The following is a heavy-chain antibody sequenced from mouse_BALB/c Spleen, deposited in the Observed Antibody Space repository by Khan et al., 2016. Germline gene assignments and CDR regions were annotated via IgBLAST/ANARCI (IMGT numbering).Heavy chain of an antibody. V-gene: IGHV5-4*02. Sequence: EVELVESGGGLVKPGGSLKLSCAASGFTFSDYYMYWVRQTPEKRLEWVATISDGGSYTYYPDSVKGRFTISRDNAKNNLYLQMSSLMSEDTAMYYCARPLIATGRGFAYWGQGNLVTVSA. D-gene: IGHD1-1*01. J-gene: IGHJ3*01. CDR3: ARPLIATGRGFAY. CDR1: GFTFSDYY. CDR2: ISDGGSYT.